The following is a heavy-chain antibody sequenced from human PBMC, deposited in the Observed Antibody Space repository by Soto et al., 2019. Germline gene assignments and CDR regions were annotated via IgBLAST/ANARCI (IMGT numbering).Heavy chain of an antibody. CDR3: ARVPVITILGVVIINYGMDV. Sequence: ASVKVSCKASGYTFTSYGISWVRQAPGQGLEWMGWISAYNGNTNYAQKLQGRVTMTTDTSTSTAYMELRSLRSDDTAVEYCARVPVITILGVVIINYGMDVWGQGTTVTVSS. CDR1: GYTFTSYG. V-gene: IGHV1-18*01. CDR2: ISAYNGNT. D-gene: IGHD3-3*01. J-gene: IGHJ6*02.